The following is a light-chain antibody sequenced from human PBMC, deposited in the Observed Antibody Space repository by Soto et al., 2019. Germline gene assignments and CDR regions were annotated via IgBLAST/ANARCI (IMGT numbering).Light chain of an antibody. Sequence: EIVMTQSPATLSVSPGERATLCCRASQSLITNLAWYQQKPGQAPRLLIYGASTRATGIPARFSGSGSGTEFTLTISGLQPEDSLTYYCQQAKSFPITFGQGTRLEIK. J-gene: IGKJ5*01. CDR2: GAS. CDR1: QSLITN. CDR3: QQAKSFPIT. V-gene: IGKV3-15*01.